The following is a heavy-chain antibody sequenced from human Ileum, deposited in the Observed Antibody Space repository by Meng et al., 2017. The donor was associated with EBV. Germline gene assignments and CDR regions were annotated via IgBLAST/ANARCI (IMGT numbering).Heavy chain of an antibody. CDR2: VYHRGDT. CDR3: GRDQGRELINH. CDR1: GDSLSSDIW. J-gene: IGHJ4*02. Sequence: VRLWESGPGLGNPSGPLSLPVTVSGDSLSSDIWWGWVRQPPGKGLVWIGEVYHRGDTNYNPSLKSRVDISVDKSKNQFYLSLFSVTAADTAVYYCGRDQGRELINHWGQGTLVTVSS. D-gene: IGHD1-7*01. V-gene: IGHV4-4*02.